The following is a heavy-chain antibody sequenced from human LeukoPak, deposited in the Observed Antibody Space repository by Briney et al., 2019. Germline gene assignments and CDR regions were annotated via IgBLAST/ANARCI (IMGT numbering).Heavy chain of an antibody. CDR3: AGAPSEVGGYYPEYFRH. CDR2: IKSDGKT. Sequence: GGSLRLSCEASGFTFSRYWMHWVRQAPGKGLVWVSRIKSDGKTNYADSVKGRFTISRDNAKNTVSLQMDSLRAEDTGVYYCAGAPSEVGGYYPEYFRHWGQGTLVTVSS. CDR1: GFTFSRYW. J-gene: IGHJ1*01. V-gene: IGHV3-74*01. D-gene: IGHD3-22*01.